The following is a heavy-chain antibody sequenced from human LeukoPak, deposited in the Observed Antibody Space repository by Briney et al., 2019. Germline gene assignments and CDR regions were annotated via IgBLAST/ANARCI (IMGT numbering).Heavy chain of an antibody. CDR1: GGSISSSSYY. CDR2: IYHSGST. J-gene: IGHJ5*02. CDR3: ARDRGVEPNKYNWFDP. Sequence: PSETLSLTCTVSGGSISSSSYYWGWIRQPPGKGLEWIGSIYHSGSTYYNPSLKSRVTISVDRSKNQFSLKLSSVTAADTAVYYCARDRGVEPNKYNWFDPWGQGTLVTVSS. D-gene: IGHD1-1*01. V-gene: IGHV4-39*07.